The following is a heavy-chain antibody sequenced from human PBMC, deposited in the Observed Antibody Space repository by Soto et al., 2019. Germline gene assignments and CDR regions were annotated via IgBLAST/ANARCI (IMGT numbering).Heavy chain of an antibody. D-gene: IGHD3-22*01. CDR1: GGSISSGSYY. CDR3: AREDRNYHAPSGYFH. V-gene: IGHV4-31*03. J-gene: IGHJ4*02. Sequence: QVQLQESGPGLVKPLQTLSLTCTVSGGSISSGSYYWTWIRQHPGKGLEWIGYIHSSGSTFYNPSLNSRVSISLDVSKNRFSLKLNSVTAADTAVYYCAREDRNYHAPSGYFHWGQGTRVTVSS. CDR2: IHSSGST.